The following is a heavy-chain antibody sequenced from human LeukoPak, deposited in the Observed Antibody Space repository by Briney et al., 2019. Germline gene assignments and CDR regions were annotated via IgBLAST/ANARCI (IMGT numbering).Heavy chain of an antibody. CDR2: IYSGGST. CDR3: AGRSRYTYGYYFDY. D-gene: IGHD5-18*01. CDR1: GLSVSSTY. V-gene: IGHV3-53*01. Sequence: PGGSLRLSCAASGLSVSSTYMSWVRQAPGKGLEWVSVIYSGGSTYYADSVKGRFTISRDNSKNTLYLQMNSLRGEDTAVYYCAGRSRYTYGYYFDYWGQGTLVTVSS. J-gene: IGHJ4*02.